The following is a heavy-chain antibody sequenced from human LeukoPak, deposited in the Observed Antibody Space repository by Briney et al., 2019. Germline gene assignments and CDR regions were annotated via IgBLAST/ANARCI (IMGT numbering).Heavy chain of an antibody. V-gene: IGHV3-23*01. Sequence: GGSLRLSCVASGFSLSTFAMSWVRQSPEKGLEWVSAIGASDGYTYHADSVKGRFTMSRDISRNTVYLQMNSLRAEDTAVYYCAREAGEYCTNGVCYLDYNWFDPWGQGTLVTVSS. J-gene: IGHJ5*02. CDR2: IGASDGYT. CDR1: GFSLSTFA. D-gene: IGHD2-8*01. CDR3: AREAGEYCTNGVCYLDYNWFDP.